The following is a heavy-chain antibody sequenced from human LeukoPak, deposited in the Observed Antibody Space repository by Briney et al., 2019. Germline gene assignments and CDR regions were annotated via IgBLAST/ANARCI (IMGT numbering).Heavy chain of an antibody. D-gene: IGHD3-10*01. V-gene: IGHV1-8*03. CDR3: AREVWFGELRVNYMDV. J-gene: IGHJ6*03. CDR2: MNPNSGNT. CDR1: GYTFTGYD. Sequence: ASVKVSCKASGYTFTGYDINWVRQATGQGLEWMGWMNPNSGNTGYAQKFQGRVTITRNTSISTAYMELSSLRSDDTAVYYCAREVWFGELRVNYMDVWGKGTTVTVSS.